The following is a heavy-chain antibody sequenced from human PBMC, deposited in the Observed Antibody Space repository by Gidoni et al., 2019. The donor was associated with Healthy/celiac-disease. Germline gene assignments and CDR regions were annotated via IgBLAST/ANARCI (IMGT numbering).Heavy chain of an antibody. V-gene: IGHV3-21*01. Sequence: EVQLVESGGGLVKPGGSLRLTCAASGFPFSSYSMNWVRQAPGKGLEWVSSISSSSSYIYYADSVKGRFTISRDNAKNSLYLQMNSLRAEDTAVYYCASSGIYGDYDAFDIWGQGTMVTVSS. CDR1: GFPFSSYS. CDR3: ASSGIYGDYDAFDI. CDR2: ISSSSSYI. J-gene: IGHJ3*02. D-gene: IGHD4-17*01.